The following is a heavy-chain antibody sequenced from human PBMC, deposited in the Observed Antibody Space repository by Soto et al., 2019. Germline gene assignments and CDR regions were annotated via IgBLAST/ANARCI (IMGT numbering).Heavy chain of an antibody. J-gene: IGHJ4*02. Sequence: QVQLQESGPGLVKPSGTLSLTCGVSGDSFSSSNWWTWVRQPPGKGLEWIGDILHTSHTDYSPSLRSRVTISIDTSKKEFSLNLTSVTATDTAVYYCARSPRRVGGKWYLDYWGQGALVTVSS. CDR1: GDSFSSSNW. CDR3: ARSPRRVGGKWYLDY. V-gene: IGHV4-4*02. D-gene: IGHD2-15*01. CDR2: ILHTSHT.